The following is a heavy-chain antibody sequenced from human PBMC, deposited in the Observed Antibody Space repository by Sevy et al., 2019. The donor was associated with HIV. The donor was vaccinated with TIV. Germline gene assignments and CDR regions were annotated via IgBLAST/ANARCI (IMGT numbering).Heavy chain of an antibody. D-gene: IGHD2-8*02. CDR2: ISGSGGST. CDR3: AKDLPSEGRYCTGGVCYNGYYYYGMDV. Sequence: GGSLRLSCAASGFTFSSYAMSWVRQAPGKGLEWASAISGSGGSTYYADSVKGRFTISRDNSKNTLYLQMNSLRAEDTAVYYCAKDLPSEGRYCTGGVCYNGYYYYGMDVWGQGTTVTVSS. J-gene: IGHJ6*02. CDR1: GFTFSSYA. V-gene: IGHV3-23*01.